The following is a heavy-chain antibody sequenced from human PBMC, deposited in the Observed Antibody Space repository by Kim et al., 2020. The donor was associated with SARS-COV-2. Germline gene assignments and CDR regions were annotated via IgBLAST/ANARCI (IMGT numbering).Heavy chain of an antibody. CDR1: GFTFNTYD. CDR3: TRGGANWATQTFDY. V-gene: IGHV3-13*01. Sequence: GGSLRLSCAASGFTFNTYDFHWVRHTTGKGLEWVASIGVGGDTYYSVSVRGRFTISRENARNSLYLQMNSLRAEDTAVYYCTRGGANWATQTFDYWGPGALVTVSS. D-gene: IGHD7-27*01. CDR2: IGVGGDT. J-gene: IGHJ4*02.